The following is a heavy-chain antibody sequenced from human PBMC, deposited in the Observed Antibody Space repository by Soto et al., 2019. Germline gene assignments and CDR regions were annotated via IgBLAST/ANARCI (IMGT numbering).Heavy chain of an antibody. CDR2: MNPGSGDT. V-gene: IGHV1-8*01. CDR1: GYSFTNND. CDR3: ARMETFGWLNWFDP. D-gene: IGHD3-16*01. Sequence: ASVKVSCKASGYSFTNNDVSWVRQATGQGLEWMGWMNPGSGDTGYAQKFQGRVTMTRDISIATAYMELSSLRSDDTATYYCARMETFGWLNWFDPWGQGTLVTVS. J-gene: IGHJ5*02.